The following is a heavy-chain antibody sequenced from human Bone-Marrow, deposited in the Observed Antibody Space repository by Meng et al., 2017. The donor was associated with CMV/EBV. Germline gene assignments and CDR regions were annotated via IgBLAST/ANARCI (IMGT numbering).Heavy chain of an antibody. CDR1: GFTFSSYA. Sequence: GGSLRLSCAASGFTFSSYAMSWVRQAPGKGLEWVSAISGSGGSTYYADSVKGRFTISRDNSKNTLYLQMNSLRAEDTAVYYCAKDLIDSSSVRIFVYWGQGTLVTVSS. CDR2: ISGSGGST. J-gene: IGHJ4*02. D-gene: IGHD6-6*01. V-gene: IGHV3-23*01. CDR3: AKDLIDSSSVRIFVY.